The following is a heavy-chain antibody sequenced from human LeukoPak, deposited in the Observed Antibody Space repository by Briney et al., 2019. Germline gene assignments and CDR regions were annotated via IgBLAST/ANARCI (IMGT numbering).Heavy chain of an antibody. D-gene: IGHD3-22*01. J-gene: IGHJ4*02. CDR1: GFTFSNHW. Sequence: TGVSLRLSCAASGFTFSNHWMSWVCQAPGKGLEWVANIRQDGAEKYYLDSVKGRFTISRDNAKNSVYLEMNSLRVEDTAVYFCARAPYFESSGPLWGQGTLVTVSS. CDR2: IRQDGAEK. V-gene: IGHV3-7*01. CDR3: ARAPYFESSGPL.